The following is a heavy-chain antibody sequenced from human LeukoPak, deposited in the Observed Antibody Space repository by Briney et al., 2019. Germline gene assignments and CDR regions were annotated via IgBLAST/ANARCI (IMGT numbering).Heavy chain of an antibody. V-gene: IGHV1-18*01. Sequence: GASVKVSCKASGYTFTSYGISWGRQAPGQGLEWMGWISAYNGNTNYAQKLQGRVTMTTDTSTSTAYMELRSLRSDDTAVYYCARDTCGWVLDYYYYYMDVWGKGTTVTLSS. CDR1: GYTFTSYG. CDR3: ARDTCGWVLDYYYYYMDV. CDR2: ISAYNGNT. J-gene: IGHJ6*03. D-gene: IGHD6-19*01.